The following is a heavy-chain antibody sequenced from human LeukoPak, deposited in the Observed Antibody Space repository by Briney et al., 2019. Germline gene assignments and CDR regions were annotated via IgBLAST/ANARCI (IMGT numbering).Heavy chain of an antibody. J-gene: IGHJ6*02. CDR3: ARALAVAGTFSYYYGMDV. Sequence: HSGGSLRLSCAASGFTFSSYDMHWVRHATGKGLEWVSAIGTAGDPYYPGSVKGRFTISRENAKNSLYLQMNSLRAGDTAVYYCARALAVAGTFSYYYGMDVWGQGTTVTVSS. CDR1: GFTFSSYD. CDR2: IGTAGDP. D-gene: IGHD6-19*01. V-gene: IGHV3-13*05.